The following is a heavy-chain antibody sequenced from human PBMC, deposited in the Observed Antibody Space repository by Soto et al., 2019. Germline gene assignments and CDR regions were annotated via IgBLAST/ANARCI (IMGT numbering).Heavy chain of an antibody. CDR2: ISGSGGAT. CDR1: VFTFSSNA. V-gene: IGHV3-23*01. CDR3: AKDFTHPFDY. J-gene: IGHJ4*02. Sequence: PGGSLRLSCAASVFTFSSNAMSWVRQAPGKGLEWVSGISGSGGATYYVDSVKGQFTISRDNSKNTLHLQMNSLRADDTAVYYCAKDFTHPFDYWGQGTVVTVSS.